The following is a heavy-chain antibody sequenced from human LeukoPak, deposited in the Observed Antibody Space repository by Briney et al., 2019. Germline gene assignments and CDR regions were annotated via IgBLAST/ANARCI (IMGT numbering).Heavy chain of an antibody. CDR1: GGSISIFY. J-gene: IGHJ4*02. CDR2: IYNSGST. Sequence: SEALSLTCTVSGGSISIFYWNWIRQPPGKGLEWIGSIYNSGSTTYNPSLKSRVTISGDTSKNQFSLKLTSVTAADTAVYYCTRDRELGFWGQGTLVTVSS. D-gene: IGHD1-26*01. CDR3: TRDRELGF. V-gene: IGHV4-59*01.